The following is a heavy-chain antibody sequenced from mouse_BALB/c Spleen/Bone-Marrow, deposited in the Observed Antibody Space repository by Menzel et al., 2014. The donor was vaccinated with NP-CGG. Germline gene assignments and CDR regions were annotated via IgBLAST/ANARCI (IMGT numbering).Heavy chain of an antibody. CDR3: AREGGLRRGDYYAMDY. CDR2: INPYNDGT. CDR1: GYTFTAYV. Sequence: EVQLQESGPELVKPGASVKMSCKASGYTFTAYVMHWVKQKPGQGLEWIGYINPYNDGTKYNEMFKGKATLTSDKSSSTAYMELSSLTSEDPAVYYCAREGGLRRGDYYAMDYWGQGTSVTVSS. J-gene: IGHJ4*01. D-gene: IGHD2-4*01. V-gene: IGHV1-14*01.